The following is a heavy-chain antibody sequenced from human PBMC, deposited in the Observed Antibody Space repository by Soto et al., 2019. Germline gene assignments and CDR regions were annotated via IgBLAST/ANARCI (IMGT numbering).Heavy chain of an antibody. V-gene: IGHV3-30*18. CDR2: ISYDGSNK. Sequence: GGSLNLSCAASGFPFSSYGMHWVRPAPGKGLEWVAVISYDGSNKYYADSVKGRFTISRDNSKNTLYLQMNSLRAEDTAVYYCAKDNSYGGNPGHYWGQGTLVNVSS. CDR1: GFPFSSYG. CDR3: AKDNSYGGNPGHY. J-gene: IGHJ4*02. D-gene: IGHD4-17*01.